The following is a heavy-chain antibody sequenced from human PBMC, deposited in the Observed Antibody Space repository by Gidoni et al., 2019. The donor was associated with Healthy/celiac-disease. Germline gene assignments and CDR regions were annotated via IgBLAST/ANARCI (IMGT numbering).Heavy chain of an antibody. J-gene: IGHJ4*02. CDR3: AREANGDYIDY. D-gene: IGHD4-17*01. Sequence: QVQLQESGPGLVKPSETLSLTCTVSGGSISSYYWSWIRQPPGKGLEWIGYIYYSGSTNYNPSLKSRVTISVDTSKNQFSLKLSSVTAADTAVYYCAREANGDYIDYWGQGTLVTVSS. CDR1: GGSISSYY. V-gene: IGHV4-59*01. CDR2: IYYSGST.